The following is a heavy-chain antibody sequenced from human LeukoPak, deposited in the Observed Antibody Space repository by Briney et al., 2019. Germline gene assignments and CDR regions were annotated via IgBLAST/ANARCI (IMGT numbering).Heavy chain of an antibody. CDR1: GFTFDDYG. CDR3: ARSGGDIVVVPAAAGDYFDY. D-gene: IGHD2-2*01. V-gene: IGHV3-20*04. Sequence: GGSLRLSCAASGFTFDDYGMSWVRQAPGKGLEWVSGINWNGGSTGYADSVKGRFTISRDNAKNSLYLQMNSLRAEDTALYYCARSGGDIVVVPAAAGDYFDYWGQGTLVTVFS. CDR2: INWNGGST. J-gene: IGHJ4*02.